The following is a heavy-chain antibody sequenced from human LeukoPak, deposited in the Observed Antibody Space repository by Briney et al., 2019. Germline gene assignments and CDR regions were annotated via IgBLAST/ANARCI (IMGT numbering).Heavy chain of an antibody. V-gene: IGHV3-9*01. CDR1: GFTFDDYA. Sequence: GRSLRLSCAASGFTFDDYAMHWVRQAPGKGLEWVSGISWNSGSIGYADSVKGRFTISRDNAKNSLYLQMNSLRAEDTALYYCAKEGKSSSAYYYYYTDVWGKGAPVTVSS. D-gene: IGHD6-6*01. J-gene: IGHJ6*03. CDR3: AKEGKSSSAYYYYYTDV. CDR2: ISWNSGSI.